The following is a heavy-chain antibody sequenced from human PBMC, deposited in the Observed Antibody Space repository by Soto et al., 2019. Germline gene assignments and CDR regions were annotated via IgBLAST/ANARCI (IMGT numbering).Heavy chain of an antibody. CDR2: IVVGSGNT. V-gene: IGHV1-58*01. D-gene: IGHD6-13*01. CDR1: GFAFTSSA. CDR3: AAAAADLIYYGMDV. Sequence: SVKVSCKASGFAFTSSAVQWVRQARGQRLEWIGWIVVGSGNTNYAQKFQERVTITRDMSTSTAYMELSSLRSEDTAVYYCAAAAADLIYYGMDVWGQGTTVTVSS. J-gene: IGHJ6*02.